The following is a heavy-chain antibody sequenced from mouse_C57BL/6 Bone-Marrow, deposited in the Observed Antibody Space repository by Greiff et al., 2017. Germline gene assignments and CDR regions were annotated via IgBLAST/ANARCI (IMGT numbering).Heavy chain of an antibody. V-gene: IGHV5-9*01. CDR3: ARPYDYGSSYDGYFDV. Sequence: DVKLVESGGGLVKPGGSLKLSCAASGFTFSSYTMSWVRQTPEKRLEWVATISGGGGNTYYPDSVKGRFTISRDNAKNTLYLQMSSLRSEDTALYYCARPYDYGSSYDGYFDVWGTGTTVTVSS. CDR2: ISGGGGNT. CDR1: GFTFSSYT. D-gene: IGHD1-1*01. J-gene: IGHJ1*03.